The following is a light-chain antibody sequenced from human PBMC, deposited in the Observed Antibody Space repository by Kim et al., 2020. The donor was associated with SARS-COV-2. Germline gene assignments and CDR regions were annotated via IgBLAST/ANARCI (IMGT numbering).Light chain of an antibody. V-gene: IGLV1-44*01. CDR1: RSNIGSNT. Sequence: TLSWYGSRSNIGSNTVNWSQQLPGTAPKLPIYINNQRPSGVPDRFSGSKSGTSASLAISGLQSEDEADYYCAAWDDSLNGPYYVFGTGTKVTVL. J-gene: IGLJ1*01. CDR2: INN. CDR3: AAWDDSLNGPYYV.